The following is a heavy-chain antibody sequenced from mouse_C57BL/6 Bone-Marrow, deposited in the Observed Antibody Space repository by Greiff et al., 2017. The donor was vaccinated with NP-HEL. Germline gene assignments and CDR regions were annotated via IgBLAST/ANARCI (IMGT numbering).Heavy chain of an antibody. CDR1: GFTFSSYG. Sequence: EVHLVESGGDLVKPGGSLKLSCAASGFTFSSYGMSWVRQTPDKRLEWVATLSSGGSYTYYLDSVKGRFTISRDNAKNTLYLQMSSLKSEDTAMYYCARLLRHYYAMDYWGQGTSVTVSS. V-gene: IGHV5-6*01. CDR3: ARLLRHYYAMDY. J-gene: IGHJ4*01. D-gene: IGHD1-2*01. CDR2: LSSGGSYT.